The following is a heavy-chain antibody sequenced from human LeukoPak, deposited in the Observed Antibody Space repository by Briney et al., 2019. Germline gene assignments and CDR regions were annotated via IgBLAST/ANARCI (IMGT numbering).Heavy chain of an antibody. J-gene: IGHJ4*02. CDR3: VVSIQAAAIPAFDS. Sequence: GASVKVSCKASGYNFAHNIHWVRQAPGQGHEFMGWINPKNGGTKYAQNFQGRVTMTRDTSISTVYMELSSLGSDDTAGYYCVVSIQAAAIPAFDSWGQGTLVTVSS. D-gene: IGHD6-25*01. V-gene: IGHV1-2*02. CDR2: INPKNGGT. CDR1: GYNFAHN.